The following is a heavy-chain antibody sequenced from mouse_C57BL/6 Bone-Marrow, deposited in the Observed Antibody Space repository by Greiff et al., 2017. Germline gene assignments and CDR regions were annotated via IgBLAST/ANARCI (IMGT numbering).Heavy chain of an antibody. CDR3: TGSKLVFDY. V-gene: IGHV1-15*01. CDR2: IDPETGGT. Sequence: QVQLQHSGAELVRPGASVTLSCKASGYTFTDYDMHWVKQTPVHGLEWIGAIDPETGGTAYNQKFKGQAILTADKSSRTAYLELRSLTSEDAAAYYYTGSKLVFDYWGQGTTLTVAS. D-gene: IGHD1-3*01. J-gene: IGHJ2*01. CDR1: GYTFTDYD.